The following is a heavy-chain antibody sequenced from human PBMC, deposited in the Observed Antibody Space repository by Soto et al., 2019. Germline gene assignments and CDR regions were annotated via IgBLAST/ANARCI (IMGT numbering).Heavy chain of an antibody. V-gene: IGHV4-34*01. Sequence: QVQLQQWGAGLLKPSETLSLTCAVYGGSFSGYYWSWIRQPPGKGLEWIGEINHSGSTNYNPSLKSRVTISVDTSKNQFSLKPSSVTAADTAVYYCAILAVAGKASDYWGQGTLVTVSS. D-gene: IGHD6-19*01. CDR2: INHSGST. CDR3: AILAVAGKASDY. CDR1: GGSFSGYY. J-gene: IGHJ4*02.